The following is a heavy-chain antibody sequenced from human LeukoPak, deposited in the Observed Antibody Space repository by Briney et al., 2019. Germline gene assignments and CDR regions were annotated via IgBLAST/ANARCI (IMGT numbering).Heavy chain of an antibody. CDR2: IIPIFGTA. CDR1: GGTFSSYA. Sequence: SVKVSCKASGGTFSSYAISWVRQAPGQGLEWMGGIIPIFGTANYAQKFQGRVTITADESTSTAYMELSSLRSEDTAVYYCARAGITIFGVAHSYYYYGMDVRGQGTTVTVSS. J-gene: IGHJ6*02. CDR3: ARAGITIFGVAHSYYYYGMDV. V-gene: IGHV1-69*13. D-gene: IGHD3-3*01.